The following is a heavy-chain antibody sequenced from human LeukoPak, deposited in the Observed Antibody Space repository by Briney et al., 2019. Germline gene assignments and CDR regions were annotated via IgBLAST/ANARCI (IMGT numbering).Heavy chain of an antibody. D-gene: IGHD3-22*01. Sequence: GGSLRLSCAASGFIFNSHSMNWVRQAPGKGLEWVSYISSSSSTIYYADSVKGRFTISRDNAKNSLYLQMNSLRAEDTAVYYCARIPRQNYDSSGYKGYWGQGTLVTVSS. V-gene: IGHV3-48*01. J-gene: IGHJ4*02. CDR3: ARIPRQNYDSSGYKGY. CDR2: ISSSSSTI. CDR1: GFIFNSHS.